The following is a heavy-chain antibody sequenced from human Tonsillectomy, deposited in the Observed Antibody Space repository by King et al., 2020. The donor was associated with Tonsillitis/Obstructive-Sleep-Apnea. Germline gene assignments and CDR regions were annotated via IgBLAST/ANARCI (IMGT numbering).Heavy chain of an antibody. Sequence: VQLVESGGGLIQPGGSLRLACAASGFTVSSNYMSWVRQAPGKGLEWVSVIYSGGSTYYADSVKGRFTSSRNNSKNTLYLQMNSLRAEDTAVYYCARDQDYGSGSYFHYYYYMDVWGKGTTVTVSS. CDR1: GFTVSSNY. V-gene: IGHV3-53*01. CDR3: ARDQDYGSGSYFHYYYYMDV. CDR2: IYSGGST. D-gene: IGHD3-10*01. J-gene: IGHJ6*03.